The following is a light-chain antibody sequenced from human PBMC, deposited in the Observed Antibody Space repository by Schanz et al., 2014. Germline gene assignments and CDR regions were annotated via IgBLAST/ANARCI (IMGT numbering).Light chain of an antibody. CDR2: GAS. Sequence: EIVMTQSPATLSVSPGERATLSCRASQSVSISLAWYQQKPAQAPRLLIYGASTRATGVPARFSGSGSGADFTLTISRLEPEDFAVYYCQQYGSSLPVTFGGGTKVEIK. CDR1: QSVSIS. CDR3: QQYGSSLPVT. J-gene: IGKJ4*01. V-gene: IGKV3-20*01.